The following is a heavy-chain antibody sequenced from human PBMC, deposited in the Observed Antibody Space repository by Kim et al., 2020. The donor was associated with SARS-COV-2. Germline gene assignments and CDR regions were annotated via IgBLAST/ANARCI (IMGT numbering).Heavy chain of an antibody. J-gene: IGHJ5*02. V-gene: IGHV4-59*01. D-gene: IGHD3-10*01. Sequence: YNPSLNSRVTISLDTSRNQLSLKLTSVSAADTAVYYCARVTPHPELVDPWGQGILVTVSS. CDR3: ARVTPHPELVDP.